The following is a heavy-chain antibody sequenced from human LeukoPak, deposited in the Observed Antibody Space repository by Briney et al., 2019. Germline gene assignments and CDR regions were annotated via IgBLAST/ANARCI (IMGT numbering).Heavy chain of an antibody. CDR2: IYYRGST. Sequence: SETLSLTCTVSGGSISGYYCSWIRQPPGEGLEYIGYIYYRGSTNYSPSLKSRVTMTVDTSKSQFSLKLRSVTAADTAVYYCATGDRVYEVWGQGTLATVS. V-gene: IGHV4-59*01. CDR3: ATGDRVYEV. CDR1: GGSISGYY. J-gene: IGHJ4*02. D-gene: IGHD6-6*01.